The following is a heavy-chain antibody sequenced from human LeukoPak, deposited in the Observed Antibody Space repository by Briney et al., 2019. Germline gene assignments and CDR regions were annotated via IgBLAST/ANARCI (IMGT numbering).Heavy chain of an antibody. J-gene: IGHJ4*02. D-gene: IGHD5-12*01. CDR3: AREFTGYGNTDY. V-gene: IGHV3-7*03. Sequence: GGSLRLSCVASGFTFSSYAMSWVRQAPGKGLEWVANIRSDGVEKYYVDSVRGRFTISTDTAKNTLYLQMNSLRADDTAVYYCAREFTGYGNTDYWGQGTLVTVSS. CDR1: GFTFSSYA. CDR2: IRSDGVEK.